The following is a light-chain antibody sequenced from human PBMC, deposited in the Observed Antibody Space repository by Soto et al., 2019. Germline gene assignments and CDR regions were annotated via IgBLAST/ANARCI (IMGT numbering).Light chain of an antibody. CDR1: SSDVGFYNF. Sequence: QSVLTQPPSASGSPGQSLTISCTGTSSDVGFYNFVSWYQQRPGKAPKLVIYEVTKRPSGVPDRFSGSKSGSTASLTISGLQAADEADYYCSLYTSENTYVFGTGTKVTVL. J-gene: IGLJ1*01. CDR2: EVT. CDR3: SLYTSENTYV. V-gene: IGLV2-8*01.